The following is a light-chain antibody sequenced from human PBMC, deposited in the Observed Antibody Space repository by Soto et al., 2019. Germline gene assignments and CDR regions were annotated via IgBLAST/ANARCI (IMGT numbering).Light chain of an antibody. Sequence: DIQLTQSPSFLSASVGDRVTITCRASQDISNFLAWFQQKPGRAPKLLIDAVFTLQSGVPSRFSGSGSGAEFTLTISSLQPEDFATYYCQQLDSYPLTFGGGTKVEIK. V-gene: IGKV1-9*01. CDR1: QDISNF. J-gene: IGKJ4*01. CDR2: AVF. CDR3: QQLDSYPLT.